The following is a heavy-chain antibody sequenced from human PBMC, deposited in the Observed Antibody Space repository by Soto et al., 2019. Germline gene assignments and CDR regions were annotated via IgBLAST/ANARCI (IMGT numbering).Heavy chain of an antibody. CDR1: GFTFDDYV. Sequence: EMQLVESGGGLVQPGRSLRLSCAASGFTFDDYVMHWVRQPPGTRLECVAAIGWNSGIIEYADSLKGRFTISIDSAKNSLFLQINRLKHEYRAVYYCTKDIEWGGSPASHSSDDWGQGTMVSVSS. CDR3: TKDIEWGGSPASHSSDD. D-gene: IGHD1-26*01. CDR2: IGWNSGII. J-gene: IGHJ3*01. V-gene: IGHV3-9*01.